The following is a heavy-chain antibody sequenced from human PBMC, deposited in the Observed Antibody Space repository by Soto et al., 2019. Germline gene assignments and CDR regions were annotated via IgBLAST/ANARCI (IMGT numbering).Heavy chain of an antibody. CDR2: MNPNSGNT. CDR1: GYTFTSYD. V-gene: IGHV1-8*01. D-gene: IGHD3-9*01. Sequence: ASVKVSCKASGYTFTSYDINWVRQATGQGLEWMGWMNPNSGNTGYAQKFQGRVTMTRNTSISTAYMELSSLRSEDTAVYYCARGQVRYFESASWFFDYWGQGTLVTVSS. CDR3: ARGQVRYFESASWFFDY. J-gene: IGHJ4*02.